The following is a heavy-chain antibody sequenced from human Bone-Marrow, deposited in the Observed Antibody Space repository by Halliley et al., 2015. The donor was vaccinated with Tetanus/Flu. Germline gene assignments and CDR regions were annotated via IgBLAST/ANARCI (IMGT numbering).Heavy chain of an antibody. CDR3: VKDHDSSGYFRSDY. J-gene: IGHJ4*02. CDR2: ISSNGGST. Sequence: VSAISSNGGSTYYADPVKGRFTISRDNSRNTLDLQMSSLRAEDSAVYYCVKDHDSSGYFRSDYWGQGTLVTVSS. V-gene: IGHV3-64D*06. D-gene: IGHD3-22*01.